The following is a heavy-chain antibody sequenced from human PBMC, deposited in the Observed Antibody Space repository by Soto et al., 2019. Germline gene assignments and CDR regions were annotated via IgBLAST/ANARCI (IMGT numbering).Heavy chain of an antibody. D-gene: IGHD3-10*01. CDR1: GGSFSGYQ. J-gene: IGHJ6*03. V-gene: IGHV4-34*01. CDR2: INDSGNI. CDR3: ARGLILWFGELSRRGGYYYYMDV. Sequence: QVQLQQWGAGLLKPSETLSLTCAVYGGSFSGYQWSWIRQTPGKGLEWIGEINDSGNINYNPSLTSGVTILLDTPKKQISLKLSSVTAADSAVYYCARGLILWFGELSRRGGYYYYMDVWGKGTTVTVSS.